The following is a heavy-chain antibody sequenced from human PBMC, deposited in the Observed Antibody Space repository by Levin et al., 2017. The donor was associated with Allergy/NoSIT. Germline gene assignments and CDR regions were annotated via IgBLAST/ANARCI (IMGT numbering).Heavy chain of an antibody. Sequence: SCAASGFIFSDYTMNWVRQAPGKGLEWVSAIDDSGGSTYYADSVKGRFTISRDNSKNTLFLQMNSLRAEDTAVYYCAHLGGDYFDSWGQGTLVTVSS. CDR3: AHLGGDYFDS. CDR2: IDDSGGST. D-gene: IGHD2-21*01. V-gene: IGHV3-23*01. CDR1: GFIFSDYT. J-gene: IGHJ4*02.